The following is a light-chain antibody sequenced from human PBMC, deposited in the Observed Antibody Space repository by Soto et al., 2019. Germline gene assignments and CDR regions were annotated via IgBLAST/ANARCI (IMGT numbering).Light chain of an antibody. Sequence: ENVLTQSPGTLSLSPGERATLSCRASQDVSSTYLAWYQQKPGQAPRLLIYAASTRATGIPDRFSVSGSGADFTLTISRLEPEDFAVYYCQLYGICPLFTFGPGTKVDIK. CDR2: AAS. J-gene: IGKJ3*01. CDR1: QDVSSTY. CDR3: QLYGICPLFT. V-gene: IGKV3-20*01.